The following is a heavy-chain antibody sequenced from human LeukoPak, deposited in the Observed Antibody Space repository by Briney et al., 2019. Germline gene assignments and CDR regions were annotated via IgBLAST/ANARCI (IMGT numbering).Heavy chain of an antibody. D-gene: IGHD3-10*01. CDR1: GYTFTGYY. Sequence: ASVKVSCKASGYTFTGYYIHWVRQAPGQGLEWMGWIKPSSGGTNYAQNFQGRVTMTRDTSINTAYMELSRLRSDDTAVYYCARLYRSGYYGSGSNLQGHYYYYYMDVWGKGTTVTVSS. V-gene: IGHV1-2*02. J-gene: IGHJ6*03. CDR3: ARLYRSGYYGSGSNLQGHYYYYYMDV. CDR2: IKPSSGGT.